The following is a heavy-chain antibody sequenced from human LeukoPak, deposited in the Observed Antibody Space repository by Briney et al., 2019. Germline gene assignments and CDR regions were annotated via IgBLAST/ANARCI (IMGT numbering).Heavy chain of an antibody. J-gene: IGHJ4*02. Sequence: GASVKVSCKASGFTFTSSAMQWVRQARGQRLEWIGWIVVGSGNTNYAQKFQGRVTITTDESTSTAYMELSSLRSEDTAVYYCARDSEEYSSSLPYDYWGQGTLVTVSS. CDR1: GFTFTSSA. CDR3: ARDSEEYSSSLPYDY. CDR2: IVVGSGNT. V-gene: IGHV1-58*02. D-gene: IGHD6-6*01.